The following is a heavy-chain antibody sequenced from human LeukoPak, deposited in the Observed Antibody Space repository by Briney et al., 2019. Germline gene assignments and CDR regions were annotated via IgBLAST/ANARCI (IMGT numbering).Heavy chain of an antibody. CDR3: ARDVAYTDY. V-gene: IGHV4-39*07. CDR2: IYYSGST. J-gene: IGHJ4*02. D-gene: IGHD2-21*01. CDR1: GGSISSSSYY. Sequence: SETLSLTCTVSGGSISSSSYYWGWIRQPTGKGLEWIGSIYYSGSTYYNPSLKSRVTISVDTSKNQFSLKLSSVTAADTAVYYCARDVAYTDYWGQGTLVTVSS.